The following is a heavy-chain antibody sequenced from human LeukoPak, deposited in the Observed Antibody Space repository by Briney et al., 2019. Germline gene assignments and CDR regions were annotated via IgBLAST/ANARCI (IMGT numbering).Heavy chain of an antibody. V-gene: IGHV3-7*01. CDR3: ARAGRKSRGVDLVRKKETGYYYYMDV. J-gene: IGHJ6*03. CDR1: GFTFSSRDW. D-gene: IGHD3-10*02. Sequence: PGGSLRLSCVASGFTFSSRDWMTWVRQAPGKGLEWVANIKQDGSEKNYVDSVKGRFTISRDNAKNSLYLQMNSLRAEDTAVYYCARAGRKSRGVDLVRKKETGYYYYMDVWGKGTTVTVSS. CDR2: IKQDGSEK.